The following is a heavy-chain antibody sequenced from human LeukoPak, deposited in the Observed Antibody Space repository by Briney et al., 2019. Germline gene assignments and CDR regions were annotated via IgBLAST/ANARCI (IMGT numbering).Heavy chain of an antibody. Sequence: GGSLRLTCAASGFTFSSYAMHWVRQAPGKGLAWVAVISYDGSNKYYADSVKGRFTISRDNSKNTLYLQMNSLRAEDTAVYYCAREGNSQEVVTPYFDYRGPGTPGTVSP. CDR1: GFTFSSYA. CDR2: ISYDGSNK. V-gene: IGHV3-30-3*01. J-gene: IGHJ4*02. D-gene: IGHD3-22*01. CDR3: AREGNSQEVVTPYFDY.